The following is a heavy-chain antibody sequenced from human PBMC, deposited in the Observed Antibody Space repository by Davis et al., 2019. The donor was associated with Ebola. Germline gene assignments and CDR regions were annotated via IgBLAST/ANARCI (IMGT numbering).Heavy chain of an antibody. CDR3: ARHFEGYCSGGSCYTPYYYYYGMDV. D-gene: IGHD2-15*01. J-gene: IGHJ6*02. Sequence: GSLRLSCAVYGGSFSDYYWSWIRQPPGKGLEWIGYIYYSGSTNYNPSLKSRVTISVDTSKNQFSLKLSSVTAADTAVYYCARHFEGYCSGGSCYTPYYYYYGMDVWGQGTTVTVSS. V-gene: IGHV4-59*08. CDR1: GGSFSDYY. CDR2: IYYSGST.